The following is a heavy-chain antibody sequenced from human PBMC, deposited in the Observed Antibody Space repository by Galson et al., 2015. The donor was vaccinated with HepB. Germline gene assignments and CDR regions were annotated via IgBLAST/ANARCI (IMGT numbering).Heavy chain of an antibody. D-gene: IGHD3-10*01. V-gene: IGHV1-69-2*01. CDR1: GYTFTDYY. Sequence: VKVSCKVSGYTFTDYYMHWVQQAPGKGLEWMGLVDPDDGETIYAEKFQGRVTITADTSTDTAYMELSSLRSEDTAVYYCATDSSMVRQHQEDYYYYGMDVWGQGTTVTVSS. CDR2: VDPDDGET. J-gene: IGHJ6*02. CDR3: ATDSSMVRQHQEDYYYYGMDV.